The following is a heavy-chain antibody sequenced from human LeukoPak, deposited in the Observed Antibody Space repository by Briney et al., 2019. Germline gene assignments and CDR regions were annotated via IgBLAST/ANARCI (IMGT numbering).Heavy chain of an antibody. CDR3: ARRASMGTWYFFDY. V-gene: IGHV4-59*08. CDR2: IYYSGST. J-gene: IGHJ4*02. Sequence: SETLSLTCTVSGGSISNYFWSWIRQPPGKGLEWIGYIYYSGSTNYNPSLKGRVTISVDTSRNQFSLHLSSVTAADTAVYYCARRASMGTWYFFDYWGQGTLVTVSS. CDR1: GGSISNYF. D-gene: IGHD5-18*01.